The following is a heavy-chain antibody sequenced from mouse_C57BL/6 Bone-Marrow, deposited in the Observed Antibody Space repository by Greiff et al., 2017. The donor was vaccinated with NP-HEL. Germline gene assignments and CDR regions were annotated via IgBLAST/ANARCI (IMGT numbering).Heavy chain of an antibody. V-gene: IGHV1-81*01. CDR3: ARGYDGYYGAY. CDR2: IYPRSGNT. D-gene: IGHD2-3*01. CDR1: GYTFTSYG. J-gene: IGHJ3*01. Sequence: QVHVKQSGAELARPGASVKLSCKASGYTFTSYGISWVKQRTGQGLEWIGEIYPRSGNTYYNEKFKGKATLTADKSSSTAYMELRSLTSEDSAVYFCARGYDGYYGAYWGQGTLVTVSA.